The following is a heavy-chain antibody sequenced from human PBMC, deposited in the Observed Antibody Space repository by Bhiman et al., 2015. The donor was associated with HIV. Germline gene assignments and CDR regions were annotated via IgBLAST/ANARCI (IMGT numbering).Heavy chain of an antibody. D-gene: IGHD6-6*01. CDR3: AKGAGSSSGRY. CDR2: ISSSSSTI. V-gene: IGHV3-48*01. CDR1: GFTFSTYS. Sequence: EVQLVESGGGLVQPGGSLRLSCAASGFTFSTYSMNWVRQAPGKGLEWLSHISSSSSTIYYADSVKGRFTISRDNAKNSLYLQMNSLRAEDTAVYYCAKGAGSSSGRYWGQGTLVTVSS. J-gene: IGHJ4*02.